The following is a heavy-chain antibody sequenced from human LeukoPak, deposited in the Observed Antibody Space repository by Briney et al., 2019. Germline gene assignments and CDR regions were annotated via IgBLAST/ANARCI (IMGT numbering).Heavy chain of an antibody. CDR2: ISAYNGNT. V-gene: IGHV1-18*01. CDR3: ARNRVGVYYYGMDV. J-gene: IGHJ6*02. Sequence: AAVKVSCKASGYTFISHGISWVRQAAGQGLEWMGCISAYNGNTNYAQKLQGRVTMTTDTSTSTAYMELRSLRSDDSAVYYCARNRVGVYYYGMDVWGQGTTVTVSS. D-gene: IGHD2-15*01. CDR1: GYTFISHG.